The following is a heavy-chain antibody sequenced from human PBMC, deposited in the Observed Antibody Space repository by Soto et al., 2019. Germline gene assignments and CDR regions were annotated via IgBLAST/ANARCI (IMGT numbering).Heavy chain of an antibody. CDR3: ATGPDYSSRWFSN. V-gene: IGHV4-4*02. D-gene: IGHD6-13*01. CDR1: GGSISNTDW. Sequence: QVHLQESGPGLVKPSGTLSLICAVSGGSISNTDWGSWVRQPPGKGLEWIGEVYHSGSFNYNPSPKSRLTIPVDKPKNQFSLNLSSVTVADTAVYYCATGPDYSSRWFSNWGQGTLVTVSS. CDR2: VYHSGSF. J-gene: IGHJ4*02.